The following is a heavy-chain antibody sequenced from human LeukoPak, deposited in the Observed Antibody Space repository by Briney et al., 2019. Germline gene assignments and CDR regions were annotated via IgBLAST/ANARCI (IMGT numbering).Heavy chain of an antibody. Sequence: PSETLSLTPALSGVSFTGYYWSWIRQPPGKGLEWNGEINHSGSTNYNPSLKSRVTISVDTSKNQFSLKLSSVTAADTAGYYCARASWVTSEGGWGQGSLVTVSS. J-gene: IGHJ4*02. D-gene: IGHD3-3*01. CDR1: GVSFTGYY. CDR3: ARASWVTSEGG. CDR2: INHSGST. V-gene: IGHV4-34*01.